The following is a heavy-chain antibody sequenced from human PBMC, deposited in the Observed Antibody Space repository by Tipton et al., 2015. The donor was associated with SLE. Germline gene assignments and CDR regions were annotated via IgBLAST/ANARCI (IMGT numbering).Heavy chain of an antibody. CDR1: GGSISSSSYY. CDR3: ARSRNTAMAGDAFDI. V-gene: IGHV4-61*02. CDR2: IYTSGST. D-gene: IGHD5-18*01. Sequence: TLSLTCTVSGGSISSSSYYWGWIRQPPGKGLEWIGRIYTSGSTNYNPSLKSRVTISVDTSKNQFSLKLSSVTAADTAVYYCARSRNTAMAGDAFDIWGQGTMVTVSS. J-gene: IGHJ3*02.